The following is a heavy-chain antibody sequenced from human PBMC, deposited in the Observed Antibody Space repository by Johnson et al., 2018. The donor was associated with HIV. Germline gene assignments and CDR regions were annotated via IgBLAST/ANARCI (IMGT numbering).Heavy chain of an antibody. CDR2: IWYDESNK. J-gene: IGHJ3*01. Sequence: QEQLEESGGDLVQPGGSLRLSCAASGFTFSSYDMHWVRQVRGKGLEWVAVIWYDESNKYYADSVKGRFTISRDNSKNTLFLQMDSLRADDTAVYYCAREGVSGSYYDAFDLWGQGTMVTVSS. V-gene: IGHV3-33*08. D-gene: IGHD1-26*01. CDR3: AREGVSGSYYDAFDL. CDR1: GFTFSSYD.